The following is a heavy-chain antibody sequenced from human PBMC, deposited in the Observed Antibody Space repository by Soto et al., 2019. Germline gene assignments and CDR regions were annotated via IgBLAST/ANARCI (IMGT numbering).Heavy chain of an antibody. Sequence: PGGSLRLSCAASGSTFAHQAMSWVRQAPWTGLEWVSAVSGSGGGTYYADSVKGRFTISRDNSKNTLSLQMNSLRVEDTAVYYCVREGGDSSSLVDNYFDYWGKGALVTVSS. CDR1: GSTFAHQA. V-gene: IGHV3-23*01. CDR3: VREGGDSSSLVDNYFDY. J-gene: IGHJ4*02. D-gene: IGHD1-26*01. CDR2: VSGSGGGT.